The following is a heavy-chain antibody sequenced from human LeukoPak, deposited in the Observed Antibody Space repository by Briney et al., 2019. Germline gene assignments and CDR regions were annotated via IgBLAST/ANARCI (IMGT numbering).Heavy chain of an antibody. J-gene: IGHJ4*02. CDR2: IYYSGST. CDR3: AXDLRYRGYKXXXYYXXX. CDR1: GGSISSGDYY. Sequence: PSQTLSLTCTVSGGSISSGDYYWSWIRQPPGKGLEWIGYIYYSGSTYYNPSLKSRVTISVYTSKNQFSLQLSSLTSADTAAYXXAXDLRYRGYKXXXYYXXXWGQGTLVTVSS. V-gene: IGHV4-30-4*08. D-gene: IGHD5-12*01.